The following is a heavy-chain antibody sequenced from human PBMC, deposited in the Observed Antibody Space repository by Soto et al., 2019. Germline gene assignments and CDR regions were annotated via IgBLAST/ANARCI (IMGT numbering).Heavy chain of an antibody. D-gene: IGHD4-4*01. Sequence: SETLSLTCTVSGGSICSGDYYWSWIRQPPGKGLEWIGYIYYSASTYYNPSLKSRVTISADTSYNQFSLKLSSVTAADTAVYYCASAVTTREYYFDYWGQGTLVTVSS. J-gene: IGHJ4*02. CDR3: ASAVTTREYYFDY. V-gene: IGHV4-30-4*01. CDR1: GGSICSGDYY. CDR2: IYYSAST.